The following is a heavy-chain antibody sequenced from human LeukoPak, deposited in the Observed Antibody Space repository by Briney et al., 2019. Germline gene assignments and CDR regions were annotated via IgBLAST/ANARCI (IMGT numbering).Heavy chain of an antibody. CDR3: AKVPSFTPSYYFDY. CDR2: ISGSGGSP. D-gene: IGHD2/OR15-2a*01. Sequence: GGSLRLSCAASGFTFSSYAMNWVRQAPGKGLEWVSAISGSGGSPFYTDSAKGRFTISRDNSKNTLYLQMNSLRAEDTAVYYCAKVPSFTPSYYFDYWGQGTLVTVSS. J-gene: IGHJ4*02. CDR1: GFTFSSYA. V-gene: IGHV3-23*01.